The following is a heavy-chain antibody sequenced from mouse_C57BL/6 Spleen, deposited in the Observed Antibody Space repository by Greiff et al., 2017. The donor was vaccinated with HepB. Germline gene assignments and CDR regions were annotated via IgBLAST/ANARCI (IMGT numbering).Heavy chain of an antibody. CDR3: ERYPHYDYDGGRGFDY. D-gene: IGHD2-4*01. CDR2: IRNKANGYTT. J-gene: IGHJ2*01. V-gene: IGHV7-3*01. Sequence: EVMLVESGGGLVQPGGSLSLSCAASGFTFTDYYMSWVRQPPGKALEWLGFIRNKANGYTTEYSASVKGRFTISRDNSQSILYLQMNALRAEDSATDYCERYPHYDYDGGRGFDYWGQGTTLTVSS. CDR1: GFTFTDYY.